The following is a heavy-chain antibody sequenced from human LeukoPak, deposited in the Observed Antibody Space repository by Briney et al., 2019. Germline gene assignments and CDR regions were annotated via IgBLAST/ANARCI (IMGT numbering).Heavy chain of an antibody. CDR3: ARENEDILTGYDAFDI. J-gene: IGHJ3*02. Sequence: GGSLRLSCAASGFTFSSYDMHWVRQATGKGLEWVSAIGTAGDTYYPGSVKGRFTISRENAKNSLYLQMNSLRAEDTAVYYCARENEDILTGYDAFDIWGQGTMVTVSS. D-gene: IGHD3-9*01. CDR1: GFTFSSYD. CDR2: IGTAGDT. V-gene: IGHV3-13*01.